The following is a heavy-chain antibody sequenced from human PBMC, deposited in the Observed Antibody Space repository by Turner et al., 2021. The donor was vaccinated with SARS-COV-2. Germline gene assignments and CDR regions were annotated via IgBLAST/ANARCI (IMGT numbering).Heavy chain of an antibody. CDR2: IIPIFGTA. D-gene: IGHD3-22*01. J-gene: IGHJ5*02. CDR3: ARARGVDYYDSSGQRFDP. V-gene: IGHV1-69*01. CDR1: VGTFNTYA. Sequence: QVQLVQSGAEVKKPGSSVKVSCKASVGTFNTYAISWVRQAPGQGLEWMGGIIPIFGTANYAQKFQGRVTITADESTSTAYMELSSLRSEDTAVYYCARARGVDYYDSSGQRFDPWGQGTLVTVSS.